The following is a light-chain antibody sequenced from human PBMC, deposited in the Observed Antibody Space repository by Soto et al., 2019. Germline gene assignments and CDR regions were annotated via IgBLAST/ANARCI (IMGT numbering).Light chain of an antibody. CDR1: QSISSY. Sequence: DIQMTQSPSSLSASVGDRVTITCRASQSISSYLNWYKQKPGKAPKLLIYAASSLQSGVPSRFSGSGSGTDVTLTNRCLQPEDFATYYCQQSYSTPAFGQGTKLEIK. V-gene: IGKV1-39*01. J-gene: IGKJ2*01. CDR3: QQSYSTPA. CDR2: AAS.